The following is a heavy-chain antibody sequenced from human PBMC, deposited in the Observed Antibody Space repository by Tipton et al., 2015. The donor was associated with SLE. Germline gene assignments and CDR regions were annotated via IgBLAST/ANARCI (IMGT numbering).Heavy chain of an antibody. CDR2: MHYSGSS. CDR3: AREACTGGACYFDS. CDR1: DGSLSGYY. Sequence: TLSLTCAVYDGSLSGYYWSWIRRPPGKGLEWIGYMHYSGSSNYNPSLKSRLSISVDTSKNQFSLNLSSVTAADTAVYYCAREACTGGACYFDSWGQGSLVTVSS. D-gene: IGHD2-8*02. V-gene: IGHV4-59*01. J-gene: IGHJ4*02.